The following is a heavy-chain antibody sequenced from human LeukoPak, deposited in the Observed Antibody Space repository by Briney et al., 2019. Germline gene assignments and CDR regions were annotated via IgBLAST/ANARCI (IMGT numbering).Heavy chain of an antibody. CDR1: GFTFSTYW. CDR2: INSDGCCT. Sequence: PGGSLRLSCAASGFTFSTYWMHWVRHAPGKGLVWVSRINSDGCCTTYADSVKGRFTISRDNAKNTLYLQMNSLRDEDTAVFYCSRGSYRMDVWGQGTTVTVSS. V-gene: IGHV3-74*01. J-gene: IGHJ6*02. CDR3: SRGSYRMDV.